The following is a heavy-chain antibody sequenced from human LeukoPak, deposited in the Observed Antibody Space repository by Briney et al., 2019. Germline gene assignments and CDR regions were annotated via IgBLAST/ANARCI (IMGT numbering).Heavy chain of an antibody. CDR1: GFTFSSYS. J-gene: IGHJ3*02. V-gene: IGHV3-21*01. D-gene: IGHD4-17*01. CDR3: ARDSLGDYRSAFDI. CDR2: VSSSSSYI. Sequence: GGSLRLSCAASGFTFSSYSMNWVRQAPGKGLEWVSSVSSSSSYIYYADSVKGRFTISRDNAKNSLYLQMNSLRAEDTAVYYCARDSLGDYRSAFDIWGQGTMVTVSS.